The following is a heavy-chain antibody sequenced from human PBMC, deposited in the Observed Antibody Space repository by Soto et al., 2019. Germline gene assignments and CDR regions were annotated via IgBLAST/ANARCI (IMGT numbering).Heavy chain of an antibody. CDR2: INPSGGSP. CDR3: ARADYYGSSGYHLDY. D-gene: IGHD3-22*01. J-gene: IGHJ4*02. Sequence: ASVKVSCKASGYTFTNFYIHWVRQAPGQGLEWMRIINPSGGSPTYAPKFLGRVTMTRDTSTSTVYMELSSLRSEDTAVYYCARADYYGSSGYHLDYWGQGTLVTVSS. CDR1: GYTFTNFY. V-gene: IGHV1-46*01.